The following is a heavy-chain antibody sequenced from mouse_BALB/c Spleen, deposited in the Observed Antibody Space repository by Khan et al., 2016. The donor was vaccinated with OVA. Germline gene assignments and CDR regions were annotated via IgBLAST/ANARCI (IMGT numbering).Heavy chain of an antibody. D-gene: IGHD1-1*01. Sequence: EVELVESGGDLVKPGGSLKLSCAASGFTFSTYGMSWVRQAPDKRLEWVATVITGGSYTYYPDSVKGRFTISRDNAKNNLYLQMSGLRSEDTAMLYCTRLAYYYDSEGFAEWGQGTLVTVSA. CDR2: VITGGSYT. CDR3: TRLAYYYDSEGFAE. CDR1: GFTFSTYG. V-gene: IGHV5-6*01. J-gene: IGHJ3*01.